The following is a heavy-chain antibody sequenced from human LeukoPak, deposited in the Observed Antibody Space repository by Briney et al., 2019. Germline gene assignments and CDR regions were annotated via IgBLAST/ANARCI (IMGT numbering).Heavy chain of an antibody. CDR3: AREVTGGSSSYYFDY. CDR1: GFTFSGSA. Sequence: GGSLRLSCAASGFTFSGSAMSWVRQAPGKGLEWVSVIYSGGSTYYADSVKGRFTISRDNSKNTLYLQMNSLRAEDTAVYYCAREVTGGSSSYYFDYWGQGTLVTVSS. V-gene: IGHV3-66*01. D-gene: IGHD6-6*01. CDR2: IYSGGST. J-gene: IGHJ4*02.